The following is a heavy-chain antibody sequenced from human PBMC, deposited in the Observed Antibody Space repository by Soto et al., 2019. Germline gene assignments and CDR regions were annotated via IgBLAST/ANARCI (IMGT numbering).Heavy chain of an antibody. CDR2: INPDGSEI. J-gene: IGHJ4*02. CDR3: ASAPN. V-gene: IGHV3-7*01. Sequence: GGSLRLSCAASGFTFSSYWMSWVRQAPGKGLEWVATINPDGSEIYYLDSVKGRFTISRDNAKRSLYLQMKSLTAEDTAVYYCASAPNLGQGTLVTVSS. CDR1: GFTFSSYW.